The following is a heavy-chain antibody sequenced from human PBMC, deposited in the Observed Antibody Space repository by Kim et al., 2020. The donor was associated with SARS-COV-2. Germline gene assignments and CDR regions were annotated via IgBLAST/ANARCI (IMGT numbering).Heavy chain of an antibody. V-gene: IGHV4-39*01. J-gene: IGHJ4*02. CDR3: ATYVTSIANFDN. Sequence: SETLSLTCTVSGGSITSTSYYWGWIRQPPGKGLEWIGHIYYSWNTYYNPSLKSRVSISVDTSKNQFSLNLSSVTAADTAVYHCATYVTSIANFDNWGRGALVTVSS. CDR2: IYYSWNT. CDR1: GGSITSTSYY. D-gene: IGHD6-13*01.